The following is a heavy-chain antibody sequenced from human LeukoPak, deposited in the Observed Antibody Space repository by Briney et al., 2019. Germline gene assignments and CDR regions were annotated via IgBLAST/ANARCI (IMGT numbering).Heavy chain of an antibody. CDR3: ARSVVVVVAATHFDY. Sequence: ASVKVSCKASGYTFTGYYMHWVRQAPGQGLEWMGRINPNSGGTNYAQKFQGRVTMTRDTSISTAYMELSRLRPDDTAVYYCARSVVVVVAATHFDYWGQGTLVTVSS. D-gene: IGHD2-15*01. V-gene: IGHV1-2*06. CDR2: INPNSGGT. J-gene: IGHJ4*02. CDR1: GYTFTGYY.